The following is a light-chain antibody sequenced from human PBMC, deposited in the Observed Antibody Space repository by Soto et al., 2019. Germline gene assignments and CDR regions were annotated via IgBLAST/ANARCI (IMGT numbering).Light chain of an antibody. Sequence: QSVLTQPASVSGSPGQSITISCTGTRSDVGGYNYVSWYQQHPGKAPQLMIYDVTKRPSGVSNRFSGSKSGNTASLTISGLRAEDEADYYCSSYTSASTRVFGTGTKLTVL. CDR2: DVT. J-gene: IGLJ1*01. CDR1: RSDVGGYNY. CDR3: SSYTSASTRV. V-gene: IGLV2-14*03.